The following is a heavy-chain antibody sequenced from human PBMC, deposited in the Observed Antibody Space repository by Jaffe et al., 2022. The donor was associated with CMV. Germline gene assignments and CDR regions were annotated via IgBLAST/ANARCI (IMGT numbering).Heavy chain of an antibody. CDR2: INHSGGT. CDR1: GGSFSGYY. D-gene: IGHD3-22*01. J-gene: IGHJ4*02. V-gene: IGHV4-34*01. CDR3: AKGPRRGKYDSSGYYNL. Sequence: QVQLQQWGAGLLKPSETLSLTCAVYGGSFSGYYWSWIRRPPGKGLEWIGEINHSGGTIYTPSLKSRVTISVDTSKNQFSLRLRSVTAADTAVYYCAKGPRRGKYDSSGYYNLWGPGTLVTVSS.